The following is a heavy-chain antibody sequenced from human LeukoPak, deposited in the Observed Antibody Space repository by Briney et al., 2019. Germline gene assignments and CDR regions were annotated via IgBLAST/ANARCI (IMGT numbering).Heavy chain of an antibody. V-gene: IGHV3-64D*06. CDR2: ISNNGGST. D-gene: IGHD3-22*01. Sequence: GGSLRLSCSASGFTFSSYAMHWVRQAPGKGLEYVTVISNNGGSTYYADSVKGRFTISRDNSRDTLSLQMSSLRTEDTAVYYCAKRTPYSSGSYYFDYWGQGTLVTVSS. CDR3: AKRTPYSSGSYYFDY. J-gene: IGHJ4*02. CDR1: GFTFSSYA.